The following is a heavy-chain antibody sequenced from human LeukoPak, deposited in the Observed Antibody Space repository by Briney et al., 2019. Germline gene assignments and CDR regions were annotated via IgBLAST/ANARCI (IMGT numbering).Heavy chain of an antibody. J-gene: IGHJ4*02. Sequence: GGSLRLSCAASGFTFSSYAMSWVRQAPGKGLEWLSAFSGRGGGTYYADSVKGRFTISRDDSKNTLYLQMNSLRAEDTAVYYCAKFWGFPMIDCLDYWGQGTLVTVSS. V-gene: IGHV3-23*01. CDR2: FSGRGGGT. CDR1: GFTFSSYA. CDR3: AKFWGFPMIDCLDY. D-gene: IGHD3-22*01.